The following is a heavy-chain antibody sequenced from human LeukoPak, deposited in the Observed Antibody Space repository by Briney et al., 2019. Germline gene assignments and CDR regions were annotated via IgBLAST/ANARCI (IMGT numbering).Heavy chain of an antibody. D-gene: IGHD3-10*01. CDR3: AKGYLWFGELLDY. V-gene: IGHV3-23*01. CDR1: GFTFNAHA. CDR2: VSGSGTNT. J-gene: IGHJ4*02. Sequence: GGSLRLSCAASGFTFNAHAMSWVRQAPGKGLEWVSSVSGSGTNTYYADSGKGRFTISRDNSKNTLFLQMNSLRAEDTAVYYCAKGYLWFGELLDYWGQGTLVTVSS.